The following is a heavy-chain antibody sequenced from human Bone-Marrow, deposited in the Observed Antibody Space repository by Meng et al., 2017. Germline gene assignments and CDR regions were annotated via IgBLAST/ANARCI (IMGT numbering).Heavy chain of an antibody. D-gene: IGHD4-23*01. V-gene: IGHV3-30*19. CDR2: ISYDGSNK. CDR3: ARGGNEFDY. Sequence: QVQRVVSGGGVVQPGRSLRLSCAASGFTFSSYGMHWVRQAPGKGLEWVAVISYDGSNKYYADSVKGRFTISRDNSKNTLYLQMNSLRAEDTAVYYCARGGNEFDYWGQGTLVTVSS. J-gene: IGHJ4*02. CDR1: GFTFSSYG.